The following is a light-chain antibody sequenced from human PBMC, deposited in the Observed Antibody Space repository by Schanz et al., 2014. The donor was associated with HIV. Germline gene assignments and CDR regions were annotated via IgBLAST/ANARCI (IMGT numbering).Light chain of an antibody. J-gene: IGKJ4*01. Sequence: IVLTQSPGTLSLSPGERATLSCRASQSLGSNFLAWYQQKPGQAPRLLIFGASNRATGIPDRFSGSESGTDFTLTISRVEPEDFAVYYCQYFGNSGGTFGGGTKVESK. CDR2: GAS. CDR3: QYFGNSGGT. V-gene: IGKV3-20*01. CDR1: QSLGSNF.